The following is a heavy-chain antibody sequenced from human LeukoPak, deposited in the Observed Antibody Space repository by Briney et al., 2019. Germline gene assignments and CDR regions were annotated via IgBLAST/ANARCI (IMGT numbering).Heavy chain of an antibody. CDR3: ARGSIAAAGSAFDI. CDR1: GYTFTGYY. V-gene: IGHV1-2*06. D-gene: IGHD6-13*01. Sequence: ASVKVSCKASGYTFTGYYMHWVRQAPGQGLGWMGRINPNSGGTNYAQKFQGRVTMTRDTSISTAYMELSRLRSDDTAVYYCARGSIAAAGSAFDIWGQGTMVTVFS. CDR2: INPNSGGT. J-gene: IGHJ3*02.